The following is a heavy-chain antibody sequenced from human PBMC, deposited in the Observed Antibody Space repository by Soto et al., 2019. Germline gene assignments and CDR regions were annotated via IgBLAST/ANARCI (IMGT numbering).Heavy chain of an antibody. Sequence: PSLTLSLTCAVDGGSFSGYYWNWIRQPPGKGLEWIGEIDHSGYTNYNPSLKGRVTISVYTSKNQFSLRMTSVTAADTAVYYCARVRDWFDSWGQGTLGTACS. CDR3: ARVRDWFDS. CDR1: GGSFSGYY. J-gene: IGHJ5*01. CDR2: IDHSGYT. D-gene: IGHD3-3*01. V-gene: IGHV4-34*01.